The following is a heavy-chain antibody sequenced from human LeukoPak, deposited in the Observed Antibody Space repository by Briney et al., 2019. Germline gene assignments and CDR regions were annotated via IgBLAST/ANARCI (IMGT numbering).Heavy chain of an antibody. V-gene: IGHV1-2*02. J-gene: IGHJ4*02. D-gene: IGHD3-9*01. CDR3: ARVVDYDILTGYISPANLLDY. CDR2: INPNSGGT. Sequence: ASAKVSCKASGYTFTGYYMHWVRQAPGQGLEWMGWINPNSGGTNYAQKFQGRVTMTRDTSISTAYMELSRLRSDDTAVYYCARVVDYDILTGYISPANLLDYWGQGTLVTVSS. CDR1: GYTFTGYY.